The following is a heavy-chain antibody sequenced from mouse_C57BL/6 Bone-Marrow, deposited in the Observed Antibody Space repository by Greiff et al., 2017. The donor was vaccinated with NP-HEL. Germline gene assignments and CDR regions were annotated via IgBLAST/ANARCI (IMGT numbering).Heavy chain of an antibody. CDR1: GYAFSSSW. Sequence: QVQLQQSGPELVKPGASVKISCKASGYAFSSSWMNWVKQRPGKGLEWIGRIYPGDGDTNYNGKFKGKATLTADNSSSTAYMQLSSLTSEDSAVYFCARVTTVGNYFDYWGQGTTLTVSS. V-gene: IGHV1-82*01. CDR2: IYPGDGDT. D-gene: IGHD1-1*01. CDR3: ARVTTVGNYFDY. J-gene: IGHJ2*01.